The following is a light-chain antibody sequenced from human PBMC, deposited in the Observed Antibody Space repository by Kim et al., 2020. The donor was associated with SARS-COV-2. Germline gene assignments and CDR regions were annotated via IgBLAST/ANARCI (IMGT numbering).Light chain of an antibody. J-gene: IGLJ2*01. Sequence: QSALTQPASVSGSPGRSITISCTGTSSDVGFSNYVSWYQQHPGKTPKLIIYDVIHRPSEISSRISGSRSGNTASLTISGLQIEDEAYYYCSSYTGSNTLVFGGGTKVTVL. V-gene: IGLV2-14*03. CDR3: SSYTGSNTLV. CDR2: DVI. CDR1: SSDVGFSNY.